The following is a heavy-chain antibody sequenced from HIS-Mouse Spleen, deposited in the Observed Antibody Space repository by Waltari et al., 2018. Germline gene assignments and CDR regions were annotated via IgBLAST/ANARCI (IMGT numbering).Heavy chain of an antibody. Sequence: QLQLQESGPGLVKPSETLSLTGSAPGGSMSSSSYYWGWIRQPPGKGLEWIGSIYYSGSTYYNPSLKSRVTISVDTSKNQFSLKLSSVTAADTAVYYCARDRELYFDYWGQGTLVTVSS. D-gene: IGHD1-26*01. V-gene: IGHV4-39*07. CDR3: ARDRELYFDY. J-gene: IGHJ4*02. CDR1: GGSMSSSSYY. CDR2: IYYSGST.